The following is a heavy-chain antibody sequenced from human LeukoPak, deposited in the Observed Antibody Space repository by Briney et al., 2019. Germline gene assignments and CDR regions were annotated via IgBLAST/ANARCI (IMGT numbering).Heavy chain of an antibody. D-gene: IGHD3-9*01. V-gene: IGHV1-69*13. CDR3: ARVLRYFDWLLPYYYYGMDV. J-gene: IGHJ6*02. CDR2: IIPIFGTA. CDR1: GGTFSSYA. Sequence: SVKVSCKASGGTFSSYAIGWVRQAPGQGLEWMGGIIPIFGTANYAQKFQGRVTITADESTSTAYMELSSLRSEDTAVYYCARVLRYFDWLLPYYYYGMDVWGQGTTVTVSS.